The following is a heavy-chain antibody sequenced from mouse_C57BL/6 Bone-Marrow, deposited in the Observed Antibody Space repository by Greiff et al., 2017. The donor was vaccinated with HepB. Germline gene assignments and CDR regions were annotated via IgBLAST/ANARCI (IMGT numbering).Heavy chain of an antibody. J-gene: IGHJ2*01. CDR3: ARGDGTYSYYIDY. D-gene: IGHD2-1*01. V-gene: IGHV5-12*01. CDR1: GFTFSDYY. CDR2: ISNGGGST. Sequence: DVKLVESGGGLVQPGGSLKLSCAASGFTFSDYYMYWVRQTPEKRLEWVAYISNGGGSTYYPDTVKGRFTISRDNAKNTLYLQMSRLKSEDTAMYYCARGDGTYSYYIDYWGQGTTLTVSS.